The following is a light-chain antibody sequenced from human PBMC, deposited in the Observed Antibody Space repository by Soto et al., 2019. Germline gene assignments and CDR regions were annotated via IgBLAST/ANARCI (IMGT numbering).Light chain of an antibody. J-gene: IGLJ1*01. CDR3: SSYTTSSTLEGV. CDR1: SSDVGDYNL. Sequence: QCVLTRPASVSGSPGQSITISCTGTSSDVGDYNLVSWYQQHPGKAPKLMIYDVSTRPSGVSNRFSGPKSGNTASLTISGLQAEDEADYYCSSYTTSSTLEGVFGTGTKVTVL. V-gene: IGLV2-14*03. CDR2: DVS.